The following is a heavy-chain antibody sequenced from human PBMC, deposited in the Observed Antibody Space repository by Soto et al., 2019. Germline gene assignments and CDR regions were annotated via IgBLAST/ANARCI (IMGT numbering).Heavy chain of an antibody. Sequence: QVQLVQSGAEVKKPGASVKVSCKGSGYTFTNNDINLVRQATGQGLEWMGWMNANTGNTGYAQKFQGRVTMTRDTSISTAYMELSSLRSEDTAVYYCTRGRYSSSWYFDYWGQGTLVTVSS. J-gene: IGHJ4*02. CDR3: TRGRYSSSWYFDY. CDR1: GYTFTNND. CDR2: MNANTGNT. D-gene: IGHD6-13*01. V-gene: IGHV1-8*01.